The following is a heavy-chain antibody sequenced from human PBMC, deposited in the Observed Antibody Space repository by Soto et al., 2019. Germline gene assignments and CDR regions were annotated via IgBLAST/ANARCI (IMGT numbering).Heavy chain of an antibody. CDR3: ARDMRVPSPTDAFDI. J-gene: IGHJ3*02. CDR2: ISSSSSYI. CDR1: GFTFSSYS. D-gene: IGHD3-22*01. Sequence: EVQLVVSGGGLVKPGGSLRLSRAASGFTFSSYSMNWVRQAPGKGLEWVSSISSSSSYIYYADSVKGRFTISRDNAKNSLYLQMNILRAEDTAVHYGARDMRVPSPTDAFDIWGQGPMVTVPS. V-gene: IGHV3-21*01.